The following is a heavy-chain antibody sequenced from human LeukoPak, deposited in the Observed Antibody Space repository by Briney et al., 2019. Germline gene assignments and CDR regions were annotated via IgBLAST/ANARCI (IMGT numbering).Heavy chain of an antibody. J-gene: IGHJ4*02. CDR3: ATDREGDPSAYYLV. Sequence: PGGSLRLSCAASGFTFSNYWMHWVRQAPGKGPVWVSRINTDGNITTYADSVKGRFTISRDNSKNTLFLQMNSLRAEDSAVYYCATDREGDPSAYYLVGGQGTLITVSS. D-gene: IGHD3-22*01. V-gene: IGHV3-74*01. CDR1: GFTFSNYW. CDR2: INTDGNIT.